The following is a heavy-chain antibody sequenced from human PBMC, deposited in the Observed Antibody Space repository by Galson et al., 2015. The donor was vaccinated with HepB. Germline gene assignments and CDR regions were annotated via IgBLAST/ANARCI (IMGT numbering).Heavy chain of an antibody. Sequence: SLRLSCAASGFTFSSYAMHWVRQAPGKGLEWVAVISYDGSNKYYADSVKGRFTISRDNSKNTLYLQMNCLRAEDTAVYYCARDLADIVATWGTEDKFDYWGQGTLVTVSS. J-gene: IGHJ4*02. CDR2: ISYDGSNK. V-gene: IGHV3-30*04. CDR1: GFTFSSYA. D-gene: IGHD5-12*01. CDR3: ARDLADIVATWGTEDKFDY.